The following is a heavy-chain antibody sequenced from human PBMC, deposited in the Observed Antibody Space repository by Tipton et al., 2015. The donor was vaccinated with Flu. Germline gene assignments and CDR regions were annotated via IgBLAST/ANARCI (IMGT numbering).Heavy chain of an antibody. CDR3: ARDRGGYNIHLEYHYYYGMDV. V-gene: IGHV1-18*01. Sequence: QLVQSGVEVKKPGASVKVSCKASGYTFSNYGITWVRQAPGQGLEWMGWISGYDGDTSYAEKLQGRVTMTTDTSTNTAYMELRSLKSDDTAMYYCARDRGGYNIHLEYHYYYGMDVWGQGTTVTVSS. CDR1: GYTFSNYG. D-gene: IGHD1-26*01. J-gene: IGHJ6*02. CDR2: ISGYDGDT.